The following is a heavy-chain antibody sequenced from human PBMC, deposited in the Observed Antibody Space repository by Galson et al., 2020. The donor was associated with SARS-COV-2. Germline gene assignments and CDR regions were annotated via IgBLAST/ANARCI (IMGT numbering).Heavy chain of an antibody. V-gene: IGHV3-9*01. CDR2: ISWNSGSI. Sequence: GGSLRLSCAASGFTFDDYAMHWVRQAPGKGLEWVSGISWNSGSIGYADSVKGRFTISRDNAKNSLYLQMNSLRAEDTALYYCAKDRGEQWLVRLFDYWGQGTLVTVSS. CDR1: GFTFDDYA. D-gene: IGHD6-19*01. CDR3: AKDRGEQWLVRLFDY. J-gene: IGHJ4*02.